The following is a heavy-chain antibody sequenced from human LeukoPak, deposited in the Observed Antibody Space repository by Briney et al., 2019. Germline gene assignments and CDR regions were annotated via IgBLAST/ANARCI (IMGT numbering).Heavy chain of an antibody. CDR1: GFTFSSYS. D-gene: IGHD3-9*01. V-gene: IGHV3-23*01. J-gene: IGHJ4*02. CDR2: ISGGGGST. CDR3: AKDPDYDILTVQNDY. Sequence: GGSLRLSCAASGFTFSSYSMNWVRQAPGKGLEWVSAISGGGGSTYYADSVKGRFTISRDNSKNTLYLQMNSLRAEDTAVYYCAKDPDYDILTVQNDYWGQGTLVTVSS.